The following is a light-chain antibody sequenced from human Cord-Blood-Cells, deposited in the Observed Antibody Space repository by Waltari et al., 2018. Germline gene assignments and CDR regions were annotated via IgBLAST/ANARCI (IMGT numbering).Light chain of an antibody. CDR1: SGSIASNY. CDR3: QSYDSSNWV. CDR2: EDN. Sequence: NFMLTQPHSVSASPGKTVTISCTRSSGSIASNYVQWYQQRPGSSPTTVIYEDNQRPSGVPDRFSGSIDSSSNSASLTISGLKTEDGADYYCQSYDSSNWVFGGGTKLTVL. J-gene: IGLJ3*02. V-gene: IGLV6-57*01.